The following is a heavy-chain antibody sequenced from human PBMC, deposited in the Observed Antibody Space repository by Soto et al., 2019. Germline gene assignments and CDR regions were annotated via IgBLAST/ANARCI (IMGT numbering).Heavy chain of an antibody. CDR2: IYYSGST. CDR1: GGSISSGDYY. J-gene: IGHJ4*02. Sequence: QVQLQESGPGLVKPSQTLSLTCTVSGGSISSGDYYWSWIRQPPGKGLEWIGYIYYSGSTYYNPSHKRRVTISVDTSKNQFSLKLSSVTAADTAVYYCAREGQARYYYDSSGYYYLDYWGQGTLVTVSS. CDR3: AREGQARYYYDSSGYYYLDY. V-gene: IGHV4-30-4*01. D-gene: IGHD3-22*01.